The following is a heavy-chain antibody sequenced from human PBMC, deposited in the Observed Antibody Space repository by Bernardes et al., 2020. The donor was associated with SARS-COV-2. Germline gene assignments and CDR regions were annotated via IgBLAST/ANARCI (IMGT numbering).Heavy chain of an antibody. V-gene: IGHV3-15*01. Sequence: GGSLIRSCAASGLTFSHAWMTWVRQAPGKGLEWVGHIKSKTDAWTTDYAAPVKGRFTISRDDSNNTLYLQMNSLKTEDTAVYYCATDGYHYDRSTYFYWGQGTLVTVSS. CDR2: IKSKTDAWTT. CDR3: ATDGYHYDRSTYFY. J-gene: IGHJ4*02. CDR1: GLTFSHAW. D-gene: IGHD3-22*01.